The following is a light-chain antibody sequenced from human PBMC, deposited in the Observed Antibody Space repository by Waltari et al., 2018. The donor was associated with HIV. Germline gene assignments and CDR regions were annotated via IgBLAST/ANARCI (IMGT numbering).Light chain of an antibody. V-gene: IGKV3-20*01. CDR1: QRLNSNY. CDR3: HQYETSPLT. J-gene: IGKJ4*01. CDR2: GTS. Sequence: EVVLTQSPVTLSLSPGERATLSCRASQRLNSNYLAWYQQKPGQAPRIRISGTSTRATGIPDRFSGSESGTDFALTIGRLEPEEFAVYCCHQYETSPLTFGGGTRVEV.